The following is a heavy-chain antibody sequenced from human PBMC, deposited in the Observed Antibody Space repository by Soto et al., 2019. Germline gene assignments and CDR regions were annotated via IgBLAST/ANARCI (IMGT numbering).Heavy chain of an antibody. D-gene: IGHD3-10*01. V-gene: IGHV4-31*03. CDR2: IYYSGST. CDR3: ARVRGLLWFGELLLPSYIDY. J-gene: IGHJ4*02. Sequence: SETLSLTCTVSGGSISSGGYYWSWIRQHPGKGLEWIGYIYYSGSTYYNPSLKSRVTISVDTSKNQFSLKLSSVTAADTAVYYCARVRGLLWFGELLLPSYIDYWGQGTLVTVSS. CDR1: GGSISSGGYY.